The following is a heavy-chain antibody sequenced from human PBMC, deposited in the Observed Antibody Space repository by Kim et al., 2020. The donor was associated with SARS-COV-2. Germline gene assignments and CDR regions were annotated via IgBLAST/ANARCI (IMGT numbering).Heavy chain of an antibody. CDR1: GDSISSSYYY. V-gene: IGHV4-39*01. J-gene: IGHJ4*02. CDR2: IYYNGRT. D-gene: IGHD1-26*01. CDR3: ARQGATILVPVVGFDY. Sequence: SENLSLTCTVSGDSISSSYYYWGWIRQPPGKGLEWIGSIYYNGRTYYNPSLTSRVTISGDTSKNQFSLRLSSVTAADTTVYYCARQGATILVPVVGFDYWGQGTLVTVSS.